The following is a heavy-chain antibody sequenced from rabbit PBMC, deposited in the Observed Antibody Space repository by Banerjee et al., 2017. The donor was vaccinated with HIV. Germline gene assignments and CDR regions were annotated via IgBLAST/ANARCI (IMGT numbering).Heavy chain of an antibody. D-gene: IGHD4-1*01. CDR1: GFDFSTYG. J-gene: IGHJ4*01. Sequence: QQQLEESGGDLVQPGGSLKLSCKASGFDFSTYGVNWVRQAPGKGLEWIGYITYGGCAFYASWVNGRFTISKASSTTVTLQMTSLPAADTATYFCARDLAGVIGWNFGLWGPGTLVTVS. CDR3: ARDLAGVIGWNFGL. CDR2: ITYGGCA. V-gene: IGHV1S39*01.